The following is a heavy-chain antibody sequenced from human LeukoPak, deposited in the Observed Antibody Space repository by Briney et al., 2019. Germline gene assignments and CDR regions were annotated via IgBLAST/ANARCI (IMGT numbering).Heavy chain of an antibody. D-gene: IGHD3-16*01. CDR2: IRSKANIYAT. CDR1: GFTLSGSA. V-gene: IGHV3-73*01. Sequence: PGGSLRLSCAPSGFTLSGSAMHWVRQASRKGLEWVGRIRSKANIYATAYAASVKGRFTISRDDSKNTAYLQMNSQKTEDTAVYYCTRRGGNFYFDYWGQGTLVTVSS. CDR3: TRRGGNFYFDY. J-gene: IGHJ4*02.